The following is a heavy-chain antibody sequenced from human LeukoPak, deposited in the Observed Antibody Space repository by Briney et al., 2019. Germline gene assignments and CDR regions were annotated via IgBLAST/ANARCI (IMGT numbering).Heavy chain of an antibody. Sequence: GGSLRLSCAASGFTFSSYDMHWVRQGTGKGLEWVSAIGTAGDTYYPGSVKGRFTTSRENAKNSLYLQMNSLRVGDTAVYYCARGRGWGTFDIWGQGTMITVSS. CDR3: ARGRGWGTFDI. D-gene: IGHD3-10*01. J-gene: IGHJ3*02. CDR1: GFTFSSYD. V-gene: IGHV3-13*04. CDR2: IGTAGDT.